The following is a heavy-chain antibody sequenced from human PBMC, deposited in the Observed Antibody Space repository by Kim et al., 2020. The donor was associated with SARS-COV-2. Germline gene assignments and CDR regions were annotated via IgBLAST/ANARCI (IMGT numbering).Heavy chain of an antibody. J-gene: IGHJ4*02. D-gene: IGHD3-22*01. Sequence: FQGRVTMTRDTSTSTVYMELSSLRSEDTAVYYCARDNYYDSWQLGRPIDYWGQGTLVTVSS. CDR3: ARDNYYDSWQLGRPIDY. V-gene: IGHV1-46*01.